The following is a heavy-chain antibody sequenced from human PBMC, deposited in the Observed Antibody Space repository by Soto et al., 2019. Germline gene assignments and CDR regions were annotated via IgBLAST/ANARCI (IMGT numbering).Heavy chain of an antibody. Sequence: QVQLVEFGGGVVQPGRSLRLSCVASGSPFDVHWVRRAPGKGPEWVAHIVPDGRNQYWADSVKGRFTGSRDNAKNTVYLQMNSLRTEDTAVYYCARGPTHGAFDLWGQGTMVTVSS. CDR1: GSPFD. CDR2: IVPDGRNQ. J-gene: IGHJ3*01. CDR3: ARGPTHGAFDL. V-gene: IGHV3-30-3*01.